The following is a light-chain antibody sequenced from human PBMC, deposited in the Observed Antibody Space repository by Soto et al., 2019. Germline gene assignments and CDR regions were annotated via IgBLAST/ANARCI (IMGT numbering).Light chain of an antibody. Sequence: DIQMTQSPSSVSASVGDRVTITCRASQDIRNELAWYQHKPGKAPKRLIYVASTLQSGVPSRFSGSASGTEFTLTISSLQPEDFATYYCLQHNNYPPLTFGGGTTVEIK. CDR2: VAS. V-gene: IGKV1-17*01. CDR1: QDIRNE. CDR3: LQHNNYPPLT. J-gene: IGKJ4*01.